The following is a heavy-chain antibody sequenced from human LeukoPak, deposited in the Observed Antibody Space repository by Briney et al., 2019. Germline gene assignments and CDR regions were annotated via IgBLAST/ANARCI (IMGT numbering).Heavy chain of an antibody. Sequence: SETLSLTCAVYGGSFSGYYWSWIRQPPGKGLEWIGEINHSGSTNYNPSLKSRVTISVDTSENQFSLKLSSVTAADTAVYYCARGRTIGGLYYFDYWGQGTLVTVSS. V-gene: IGHV4-34*01. CDR1: GGSFSGYY. D-gene: IGHD1-1*01. J-gene: IGHJ4*02. CDR3: ARGRTIGGLYYFDY. CDR2: INHSGST.